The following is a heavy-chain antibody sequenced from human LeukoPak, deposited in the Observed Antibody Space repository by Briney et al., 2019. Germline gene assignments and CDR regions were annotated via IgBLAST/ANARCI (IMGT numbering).Heavy chain of an antibody. CDR3: ANGGYSYYYDSSGYYYSMAHDY. V-gene: IGHV3-23*01. CDR1: GFTFSSYA. Sequence: PGGSLRLSCAASGFTFSSYAMSWVRQAPGKGLEWVSAISGSGGSTYYADSVKGRFTISRDNSKNTLYLQMNSLRAEDTAVYYCANGGYSYYYDSSGYYYSMAHDYWGQGTLVTVSS. J-gene: IGHJ4*02. CDR2: ISGSGGST. D-gene: IGHD3-22*01.